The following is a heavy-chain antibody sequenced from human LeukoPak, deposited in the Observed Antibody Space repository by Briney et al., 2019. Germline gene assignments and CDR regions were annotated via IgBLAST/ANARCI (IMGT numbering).Heavy chain of an antibody. V-gene: IGHV1-69*13. Sequence: SVKVSCKASGGTFSSYAISWVRQAPGQGLEWMGGIIPIFGTANYAQKFQGRVTITADESTSTAYMELSSLRSEDTAVYYCMRDSGDGDYEPLDSWGQGTLVTVSS. CDR2: IIPIFGTA. CDR3: MRDSGDGDYEPLDS. D-gene: IGHD4-17*01. J-gene: IGHJ4*02. CDR1: GGTFSSYA.